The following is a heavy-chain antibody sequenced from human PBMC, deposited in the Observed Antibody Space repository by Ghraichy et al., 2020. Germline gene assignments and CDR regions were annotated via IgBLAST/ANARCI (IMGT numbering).Heavy chain of an antibody. D-gene: IGHD3-22*01. V-gene: IGHV3-23*01. J-gene: IGHJ4*02. CDR3: AKDRITMIVVVSYYFDY. Sequence: GESLNISCAASGFTFSSYAMSWVRQAPGKGLEWVSAISGSGGSTYYADSVKGRFTISRDNSKNTLYLQMNSLRAEDTAVYYCAKDRITMIVVVSYYFDYWGQGTLVTVSS. CDR2: ISGSGGST. CDR1: GFTFSSYA.